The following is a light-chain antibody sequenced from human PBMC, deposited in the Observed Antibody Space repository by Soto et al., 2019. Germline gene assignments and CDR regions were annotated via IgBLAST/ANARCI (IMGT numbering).Light chain of an antibody. CDR3: QQYSNWTWT. J-gene: IGKJ1*01. Sequence: EKVMTQSPATRSLSAGERATLSCRASQSVGGNLAWYQQQPGQAPRLLISGASIRATGIPARFSDSESGTEFTLTISRLQYEDFAVYYCQQYSNWTWTFGQGTKVDIK. CDR2: GAS. V-gene: IGKV3-15*01. CDR1: QSVGGN.